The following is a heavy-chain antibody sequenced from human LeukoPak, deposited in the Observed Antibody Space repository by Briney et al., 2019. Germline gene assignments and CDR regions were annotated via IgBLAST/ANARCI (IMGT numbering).Heavy chain of an antibody. V-gene: IGHV1-69*13. J-gene: IGHJ3*02. Sequence: ASVKVSCEASGYTFTSYDVNWVRQATGQGLEWMGGIIPIFGTANYAQKFQGRVTITADEFTSTAYMELSSLRSEDTAVYYCARVTGASPFDAFDIWGQGTMVTVSS. CDR3: ARVTGASPFDAFDI. D-gene: IGHD7-27*01. CDR1: GYTFTSYD. CDR2: IIPIFGTA.